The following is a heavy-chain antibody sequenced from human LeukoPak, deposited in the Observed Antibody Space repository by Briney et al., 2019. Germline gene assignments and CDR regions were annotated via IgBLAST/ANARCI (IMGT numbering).Heavy chain of an antibody. CDR3: ARGLRPEEPSQAETEKKHAFDI. CDR2: IYSSGRT. D-gene: IGHD1-14*01. V-gene: IGHV4-61*02. J-gene: IGHJ3*02. Sequence: SETLSLTCTVSGDSINSNNYYWSWIRQPAGKGLECIGRIYSSGRTNYNPSLPSRVPISVVTSKDQFSLKLSAVTGADTAVYYCARGLRPEEPSQAETEKKHAFDIWGQGTMVTVSS. CDR1: GDSINSNNYY.